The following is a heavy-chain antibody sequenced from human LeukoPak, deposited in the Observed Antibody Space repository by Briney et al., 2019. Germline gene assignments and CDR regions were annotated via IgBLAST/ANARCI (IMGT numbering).Heavy chain of an antibody. CDR3: ARERALHRRELVGVTYDAFDI. J-gene: IGHJ3*02. Sequence: GGSLRLSCAASGFTVSRNYMSWVRQAPGKGLEWVLVIYSGDSTYYADSVKGRFTISRDNFKNTLYLQMNSLRAEDTGVYYCARERALHRRELVGVTYDAFDIWGQGTMVTVSS. CDR1: GFTVSRNY. CDR2: IYSGDST. V-gene: IGHV3-53*01. D-gene: IGHD1-26*01.